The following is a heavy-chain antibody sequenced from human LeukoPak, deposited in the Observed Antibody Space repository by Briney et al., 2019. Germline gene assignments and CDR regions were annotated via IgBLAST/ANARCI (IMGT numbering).Heavy chain of an antibody. D-gene: IGHD4-23*01. J-gene: IGHJ3*02. Sequence: GGSLRLSCAASGFTFSSYAMSWVRQAPGKGLEWVSAISGSGGSTYYADSVKGRFTISRDNAKNSLYLQMNSLSAEDTAVYYCARRGSTVVTSGRTGAFDIWGQGTMVTVSS. CDR1: GFTFSSYA. CDR3: ARRGSTVVTSGRTGAFDI. CDR2: ISGSGGST. V-gene: IGHV3-23*01.